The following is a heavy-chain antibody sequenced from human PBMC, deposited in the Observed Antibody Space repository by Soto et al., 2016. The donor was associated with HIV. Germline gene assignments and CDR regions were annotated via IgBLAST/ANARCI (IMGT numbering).Heavy chain of an antibody. D-gene: IGHD5-12*01. Sequence: QLQESGPGLVKPSETLSLTCTVSGGSLVSSDYHWGWLRQTPGKGLEYIGSVYYRGTTYYNPSLKSRVTISVDTSKNQFSLTMSAVTAADTAVYYCARQRXWLQYRGLDYVGPGVLVAVTS. CDR3: ARQRXWLQYRGLDY. CDR1: GGSLVSSDYH. CDR2: VYYRGTT. J-gene: IGHJ4*01. V-gene: IGHV4-39*01.